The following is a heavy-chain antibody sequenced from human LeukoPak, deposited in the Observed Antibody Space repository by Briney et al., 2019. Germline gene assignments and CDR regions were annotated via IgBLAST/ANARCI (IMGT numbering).Heavy chain of an antibody. J-gene: IGHJ4*02. CDR2: IYHGGGT. CDR1: GGPISSGNW. CDR3: ARALGSPPYFDY. D-gene: IGHD2-15*01. Sequence: ASETLSLTCAVSGGPISSGNWWSWVRQPPGKGLEWIGEIYHGGGTKYNPSLKSRVTISVDKSKNQFSLRLSSVTAADTAVYYCARALGSPPYFDYWGQGTLATVSS. V-gene: IGHV4-4*02.